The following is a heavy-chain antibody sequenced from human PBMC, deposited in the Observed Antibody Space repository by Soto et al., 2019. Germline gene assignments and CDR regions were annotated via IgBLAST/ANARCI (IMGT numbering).Heavy chain of an antibody. J-gene: IGHJ4*02. CDR3: AKDGTYSSSWPYYFDH. CDR2: ISGSGDHT. CDR1: GFTFSTYT. Sequence: EVQLLESGGGLVQPGGSMRLSCAASGFTFSTYTMTWLRQAPGKGLEWVSSISGSGDHTYYADSVKGRLIVSRDNYKNTLYLQMNNLRAEDTALYYCAKDGTYSSSWPYYFDHWGQGTLVTVSS. V-gene: IGHV3-23*01. D-gene: IGHD6-13*01.